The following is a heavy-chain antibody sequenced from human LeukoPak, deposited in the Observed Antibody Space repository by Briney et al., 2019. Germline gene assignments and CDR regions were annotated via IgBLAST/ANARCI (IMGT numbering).Heavy chain of an antibody. CDR2: ISGRTSTI. Sequence: GGSLRLSCVVSGFTFSPYSMNWVRQAPGKGLEWVAYISGRTSTIYYADSVYGRFTISRDNAKNSLYLQMNSLRAEDTAVYYCARETYSSSWYLRQYDAFDIWGQGTMVTVSS. J-gene: IGHJ3*02. CDR1: GFTFSPYS. CDR3: ARETYSSSWYLRQYDAFDI. D-gene: IGHD6-13*01. V-gene: IGHV3-48*01.